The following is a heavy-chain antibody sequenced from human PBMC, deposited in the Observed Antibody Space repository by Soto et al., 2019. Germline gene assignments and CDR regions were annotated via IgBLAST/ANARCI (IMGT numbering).Heavy chain of an antibody. Sequence: GGSLRLSCAASGFTFSSYAMSWVRQAPGKGLEWVSAISGSGSSTYYADSVKGRFTISRDNSKNTLYLQMNSLRAEDTAVYYCAKDRPSLAYYDILTGLQFDYWGQGTLVTVSS. CDR3: AKDRPSLAYYDILTGLQFDY. J-gene: IGHJ4*02. V-gene: IGHV3-23*01. CDR1: GFTFSSYA. D-gene: IGHD3-9*01. CDR2: ISGSGSST.